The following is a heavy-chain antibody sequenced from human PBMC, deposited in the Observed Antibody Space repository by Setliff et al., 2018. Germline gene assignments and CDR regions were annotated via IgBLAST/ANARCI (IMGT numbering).Heavy chain of an antibody. CDR3: ATGTTPQAFDI. J-gene: IGHJ3*02. V-gene: IGHV3-33*08. D-gene: IGHD1-7*01. CDR2: IWDDGGNK. Sequence: PGGSLRLSCAASGFTFSTYRMHWVRQAPGKGLEWVAVIWDDGGNKYHADSVKGRFTISRDNSKNTVFLQMNSLTAEDTAIYYCATGTTPQAFDIWGQGTMVTVSS. CDR1: GFTFSTYR.